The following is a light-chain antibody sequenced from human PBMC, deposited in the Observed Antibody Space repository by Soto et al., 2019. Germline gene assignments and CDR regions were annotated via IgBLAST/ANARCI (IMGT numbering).Light chain of an antibody. CDR2: GIS. V-gene: IGKV3D-15*01. J-gene: IGKJ5*01. Sequence: EIVMTQSPATLSVSPGERATLSCRASQSVSNNLAWYQQKPGQAPRLLIYGISKRTTDIPDRFSGSGSGTEFTLTISSLQPEDFATYYCQQHGQWPITFGQGTRLE. CDR3: QQHGQWPIT. CDR1: QSVSNN.